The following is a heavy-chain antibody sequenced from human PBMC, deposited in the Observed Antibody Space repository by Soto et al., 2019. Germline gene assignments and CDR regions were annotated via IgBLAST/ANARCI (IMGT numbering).Heavy chain of an antibody. CDR3: ARGEDSSWSSYYFDY. J-gene: IGHJ4*02. Sequence: GASVKVSCKASGFTFTSSAMQWVRQARGQRLEWIGWIVVGSGNTNYAQKFQERVTITRDMSTGTAYMELSRLRSDDTAVYYCARGEDSSWSSYYFDYWGQGTLVTVSS. D-gene: IGHD6-13*01. CDR2: IVVGSGNT. CDR1: GFTFTSSA. V-gene: IGHV1-58*02.